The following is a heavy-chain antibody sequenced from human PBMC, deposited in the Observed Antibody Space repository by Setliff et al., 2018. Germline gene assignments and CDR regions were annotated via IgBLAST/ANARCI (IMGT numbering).Heavy chain of an antibody. V-gene: IGHV3-7*01. Sequence: GGSLSLSCAVSGFTLSGFTLSDYSMDWVRQAPGKGLEWVGRSRNKDGSAQYYVDSVRGRFTISRDNAKNSLYLQMNSLRAEDTAVYYCARDVGYTYGLGFWGQGTLVTVSS. D-gene: IGHD5-18*01. J-gene: IGHJ4*02. CDR2: RNKDGSAQ. CDR1: GFTLSGFTLSDYS. CDR3: ARDVGYTYGLGF.